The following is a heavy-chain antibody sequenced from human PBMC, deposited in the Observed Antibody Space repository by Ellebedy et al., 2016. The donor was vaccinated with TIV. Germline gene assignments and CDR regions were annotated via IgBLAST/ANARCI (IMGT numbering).Heavy chain of an antibody. D-gene: IGHD3-10*01. CDR2: ISWNSNNI. CDR3: ERGDYRGSGGISDY. V-gene: IGHV3-9*01. J-gene: IGHJ4*02. Sequence: SLKISCAASGFTFDDFAMHWVRQAPGKGLEWVSAISWNSNNIGYADSVKGRFTISRDNAKNSLYLQMDSLKAEDTALYYCERGDYRGSGGISDYWGQGTLVTVSS. CDR1: GFTFDDFA.